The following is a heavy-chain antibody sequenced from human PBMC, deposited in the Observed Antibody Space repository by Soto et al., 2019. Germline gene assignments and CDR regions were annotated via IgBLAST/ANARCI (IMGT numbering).Heavy chain of an antibody. V-gene: IGHV1-18*01. CDR1: GYTFTSYG. Sequence: QVQLVQSGAEVEKPGASVKVSCKASGYTFTSYGISWVRQAPGQGLEWMGWITAYKGNTNYARNLQGRVTMTTDTATSTAYMELRSLRFEDTAVYYCARDRCRAGTCYSVYFDYWGQGTLVTVSS. CDR3: ARDRCRAGTCYSVYFDY. D-gene: IGHD2-15*01. CDR2: ITAYKGNT. J-gene: IGHJ4*02.